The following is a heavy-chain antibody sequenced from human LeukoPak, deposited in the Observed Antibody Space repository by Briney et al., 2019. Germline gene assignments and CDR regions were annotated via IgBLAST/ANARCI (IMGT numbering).Heavy chain of an antibody. V-gene: IGHV1-18*01. D-gene: IGHD6-13*01. CDR1: GYTFTSYG. CDR3: ATYSSSWYSYYFDY. CDR2: ISAYNGNT. Sequence: ASVKVSCKASGYTFTSYGISWVRQAPGQGLEWIGWISAYNGNTNYAQKLQGRVTMTTDTSTSTAYMELRSLRSDDTAVYYCATYSSSWYSYYFDYWGQGTLVTVSS. J-gene: IGHJ4*02.